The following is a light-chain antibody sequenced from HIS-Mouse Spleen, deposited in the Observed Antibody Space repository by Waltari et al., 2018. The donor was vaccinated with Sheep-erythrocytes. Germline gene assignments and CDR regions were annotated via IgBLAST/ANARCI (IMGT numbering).Light chain of an antibody. V-gene: IGKV1-12*01. CDR3: QQANSFPPT. J-gene: IGKJ1*01. CDR2: AAS. Sequence: DIQMTQSPSSVSASVGDRVTITCRASQGISSWLGWYQQKPGKAPKRLIYAASSLQSGGPSRFSGSGSETDFTLTISSLQPEDCATYYCQQANSFPPTFGQGTKVEIK. CDR1: QGISSW.